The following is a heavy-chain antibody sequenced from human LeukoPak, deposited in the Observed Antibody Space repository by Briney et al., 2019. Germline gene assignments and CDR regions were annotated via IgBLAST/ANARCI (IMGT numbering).Heavy chain of an antibody. CDR3: ARDPIRSTYYFDY. Sequence: GGSLRLSCAASGFTFSSYSMNWVRQAPGKGLEWVSSISSSSSYIYYADSVKGRFTISRDNAKNSLYLQMNSLRAEDTAVYYCARDPIRSTYYFDYWGQGTLVTVSS. CDR1: GFTFSSYS. CDR2: ISSSSSYI. D-gene: IGHD3-16*01. J-gene: IGHJ4*02. V-gene: IGHV3-21*01.